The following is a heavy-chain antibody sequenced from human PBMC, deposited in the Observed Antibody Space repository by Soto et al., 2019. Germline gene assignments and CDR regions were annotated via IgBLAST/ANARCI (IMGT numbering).Heavy chain of an antibody. D-gene: IGHD1-26*01. J-gene: IGHJ6*02. CDR3: AKQHIVGATWRYGMDV. V-gene: IGHV3-30*18. CDR1: GFTFSSYG. Sequence: QVQLVESGGGVVQPGRSLRLSCAASGFTFSSYGMHWVRQAPGKGLEWVAVISYDGSNKYYADSVKGRFTISRDNSKNXLYLQMNSLRAEDTAVYYCAKQHIVGATWRYGMDVWGQGTTVTVSS. CDR2: ISYDGSNK.